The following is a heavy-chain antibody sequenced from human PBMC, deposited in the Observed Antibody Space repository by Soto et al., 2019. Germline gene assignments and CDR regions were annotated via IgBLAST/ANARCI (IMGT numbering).Heavy chain of an antibody. V-gene: IGHV1-46*01. CDR2: INPRTGRT. J-gene: IGHJ4*01. CDR1: GYTFTSYD. CDR3: TRGPFYNLNPVDY. D-gene: IGHD1-20*01. Sequence: ASVKVSCKTSGYTFTSYDIHWVRQAPGQGLEWMGVINPRTGRTTYAQRFLGTVPMTTDASTSTVYMELSSLRSEDTAVYFCTRGPFYNLNPVDYWGQ.